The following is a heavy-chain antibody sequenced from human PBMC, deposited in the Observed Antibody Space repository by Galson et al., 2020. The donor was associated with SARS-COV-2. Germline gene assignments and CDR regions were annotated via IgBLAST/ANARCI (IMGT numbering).Heavy chain of an antibody. CDR2: ISYDGSNK. V-gene: IGHV3-30*01. CDR3: ARDRSDSSPGMIDY. D-gene: IGHD3-22*01. CDR1: GFTFSSYA. Sequence: GGSLRLSCAASGFTFSSYAMHWVRQAPGKGLEWVAVISYDGSNKYYADSVKGRFTISRDNSKNTRYLQMNSLRAEDTAVYYCARDRSDSSPGMIDYWGQGTLVTVSS. J-gene: IGHJ4*02.